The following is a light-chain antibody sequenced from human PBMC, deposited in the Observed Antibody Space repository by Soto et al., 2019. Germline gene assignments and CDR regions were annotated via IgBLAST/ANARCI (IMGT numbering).Light chain of an antibody. Sequence: SYELTQPPSVSVSPGQTASITCSGDKLGDKYACWYQQKAGQSPVLVIYQDTKRPSGIPERFSGSNSGNTATLTISGTQAMDEADYYCQAWDSGVVFGGGTKLTVL. V-gene: IGLV3-1*01. CDR1: KLGDKY. J-gene: IGLJ2*01. CDR2: QDT. CDR3: QAWDSGVV.